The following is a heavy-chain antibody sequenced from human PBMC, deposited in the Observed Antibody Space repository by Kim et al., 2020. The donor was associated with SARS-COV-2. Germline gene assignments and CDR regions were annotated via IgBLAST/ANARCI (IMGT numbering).Heavy chain of an antibody. Sequence: YSPSFRGHVTTSTDESTTAAYLEWSGLKASDTAIYYCARRLGGASPGFDYWGQGTLVTVSS. D-gene: IGHD2-21*01. CDR3: ARRLGGASPGFDY. V-gene: IGHV5-10-1*01. J-gene: IGHJ4*02.